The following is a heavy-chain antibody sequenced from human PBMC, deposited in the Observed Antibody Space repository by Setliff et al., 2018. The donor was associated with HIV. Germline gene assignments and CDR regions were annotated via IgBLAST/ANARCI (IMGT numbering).Heavy chain of an antibody. CDR1: GYSFTTYG. CDR3: ARDRRAYTLHYYYYYMDV. Sequence: ASVKVSCKTSGYSFTTYGITWVRQAPGQGLEWMGWISGYNDKTDYSQKFQGRLSMTTDTSTRTAYMELRSLRSDDTAVYYCARDRRAYTLHYYYYYMDVWGKGTTVTVSS. CDR2: ISGYNDKT. J-gene: IGHJ6*03. V-gene: IGHV1-18*01. D-gene: IGHD1-20*01.